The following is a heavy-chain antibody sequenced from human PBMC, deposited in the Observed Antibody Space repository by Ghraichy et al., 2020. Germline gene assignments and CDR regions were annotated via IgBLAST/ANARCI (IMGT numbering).Heavy chain of an antibody. J-gene: IGHJ4*02. CDR1: GFTFSSYA. CDR3: AKDANYDSSGSFDY. D-gene: IGHD3-22*01. Sequence: LTCAASGFTFSSYAMSWVRQAPGKGLEWVSAISGSGGSTYYADSVKGRFTISRDNSKNTLYLQMNSLRAEDTAVYYCAKDANYDSSGSFDYWGQGTLVTVSS. V-gene: IGHV3-23*01. CDR2: ISGSGGST.